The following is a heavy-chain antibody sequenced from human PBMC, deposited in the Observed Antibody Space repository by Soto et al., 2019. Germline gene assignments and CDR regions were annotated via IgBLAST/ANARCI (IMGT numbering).Heavy chain of an antibody. V-gene: IGHV3-33*01. J-gene: IGHJ4*01. CDR1: GFTFSSYG. CDR3: ARDGGPYDSSGYSNYYFDY. Sequence: QVQLVESGGGVVQPGRSLRLSCAASGFTFSSYGMHWVRQAPGKGLEWVAVIWYDGSNKYYADSVKGRFTISRDNSKNTLYLQMNSLRAEDTAVYYCARDGGPYDSSGYSNYYFDYWGHGTLVTVSS. D-gene: IGHD3-22*01. CDR2: IWYDGSNK.